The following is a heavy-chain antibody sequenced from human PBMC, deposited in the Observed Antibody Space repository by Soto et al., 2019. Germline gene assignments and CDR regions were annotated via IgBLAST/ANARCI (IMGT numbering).Heavy chain of an antibody. CDR3: ARGFNYDILTDWFDP. CDR2: INAGNGNT. J-gene: IGHJ5*02. CDR1: GYTFTSYA. V-gene: IGHV1-3*01. Sequence: ASVKVSCKASGYTFTSYAMHWVRQAPGQRLEWMGWINAGNGNTKYSQKFQGRVTITRDTSASTAYMELSSLRSEDTAVYYCARGFNYDILTDWFDPWGQGTLVTVSS. D-gene: IGHD3-9*01.